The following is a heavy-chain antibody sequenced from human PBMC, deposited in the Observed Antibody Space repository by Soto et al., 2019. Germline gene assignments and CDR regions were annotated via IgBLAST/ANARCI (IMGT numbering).Heavy chain of an antibody. D-gene: IGHD4-17*01. Sequence: ASVKVSCKVSGNTLTELSMHWVRQAPGKGPEWMGGFEPEAGETIYAQKFQGRVTMTEDTSTDTAYMELSSLRSEDTAVYYCARVARDYFDYFDYWGQGTLVTVSS. CDR1: GNTLTELS. CDR3: ARVARDYFDYFDY. J-gene: IGHJ4*02. CDR2: FEPEAGET. V-gene: IGHV1-24*01.